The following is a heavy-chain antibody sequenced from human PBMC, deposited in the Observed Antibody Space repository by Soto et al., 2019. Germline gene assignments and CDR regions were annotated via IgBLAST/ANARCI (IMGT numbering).Heavy chain of an antibody. V-gene: IGHV1-69*13. CDR1: GGTFSSYA. CDR2: IIPIFGTA. Sequence: ASVKVSCKASGGTFSSYAISWVRQAPGQGLEWMGGIIPIFGTANYAQKFQGRVTITADESTSTAYMELSSLRSEDTAVYYCARDLLEVRRYKWNYGWFDPWGQGTLVTVSS. D-gene: IGHD1-7*01. J-gene: IGHJ5*02. CDR3: ARDLLEVRRYKWNYGWFDP.